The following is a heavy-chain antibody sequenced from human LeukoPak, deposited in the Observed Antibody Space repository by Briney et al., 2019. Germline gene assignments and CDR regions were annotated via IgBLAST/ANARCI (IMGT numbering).Heavy chain of an antibody. CDR1: GFTFTDFY. Sequence: GGSLRLSCAASGFTFTDFYMSWIRQAPGKGLEWVSYISISGTTIYYADSVKGRFTFSRDNAKNSLYLQMNSLRAEDTAVYYCARTGRLQYGNYVAFDYWGQGTLVTVSS. CDR3: ARTGRLQYGNYVAFDY. CDR2: ISISGTTI. J-gene: IGHJ4*02. V-gene: IGHV3-11*01. D-gene: IGHD4-11*01.